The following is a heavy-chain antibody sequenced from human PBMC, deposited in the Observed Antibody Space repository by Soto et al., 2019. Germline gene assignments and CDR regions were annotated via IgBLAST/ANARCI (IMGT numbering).Heavy chain of an antibody. V-gene: IGHV3-23*01. CDR3: AKDRGTVTTFFYYYDMDV. Sequence: PGGSLRLSCAASGFTFSSYAMSWVRQAPGKGLEWVSGIGGSGGSTFYADSVKGRFTISRDNSKNTLFLQMNSLTAEDTAIYYCAKDRGTVTTFFYYYDMDVWGQGTTVTGS. D-gene: IGHD4-4*01. CDR2: IGGSGGST. CDR1: GFTFSSYA. J-gene: IGHJ6*02.